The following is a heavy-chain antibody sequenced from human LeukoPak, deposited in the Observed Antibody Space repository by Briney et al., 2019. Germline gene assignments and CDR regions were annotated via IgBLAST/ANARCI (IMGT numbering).Heavy chain of an antibody. D-gene: IGHD1-26*01. J-gene: IGHJ4*02. CDR1: GYTFTGYY. Sequence: ASVKVSCKASGYTFTGYYIHWVRQAPGQGLEWMGWINPNSGGTYYAQKFQGRVTMTRDTSISTDHMELSSLRSDDTAVYYCAREPLGDDHDFDYWGQGTLVTVSS. V-gene: IGHV1-2*02. CDR3: AREPLGDDHDFDY. CDR2: INPNSGGT.